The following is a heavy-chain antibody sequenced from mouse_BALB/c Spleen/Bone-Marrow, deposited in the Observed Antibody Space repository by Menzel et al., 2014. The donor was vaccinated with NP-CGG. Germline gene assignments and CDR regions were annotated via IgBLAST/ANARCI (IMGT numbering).Heavy chain of an antibody. CDR1: GFTFSSYY. CDR2: INSNGGTT. Sequence: DVMLVESGGGLVKLGGSLKLSCAASGFTFSSYYMSWVRQTPEKRLELVAAINSNGGTTYYPDTVKGRFTISRDNAKNTLYLQMSSLESEDTALYYCARQSRYEDYYAMDYWGQGTSVTVSS. CDR3: ARQSRYEDYYAMDY. J-gene: IGHJ4*01. V-gene: IGHV5-6-2*01. D-gene: IGHD2-14*01.